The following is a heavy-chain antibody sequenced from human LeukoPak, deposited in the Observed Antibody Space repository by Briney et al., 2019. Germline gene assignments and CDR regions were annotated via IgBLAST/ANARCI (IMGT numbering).Heavy chain of an antibody. CDR2: INSDGSST. V-gene: IGHV3-74*01. J-gene: IGHJ4*02. CDR3: ARVGIVVVPAAYYDY. CDR1: GFTFSSYW. D-gene: IGHD2-2*03. Sequence: PGGSLRLSCAASGFTFSSYWMHWVRQAPGKGLVWVSRINSDGSSTSYADSVKGRFTISRDNAKNTLYLQMNSLRAEDTAVYYCARVGIVVVPAAYYDYWGQGTLATVSS.